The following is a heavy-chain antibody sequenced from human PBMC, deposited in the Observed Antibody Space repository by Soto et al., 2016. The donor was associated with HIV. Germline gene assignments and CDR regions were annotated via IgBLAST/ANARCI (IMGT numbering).Heavy chain of an antibody. CDR3: ARDLMTGNNNRPTKDY. CDR2: INNDGSSS. V-gene: IGHV3-74*01. CDR1: RFIFKNSW. Sequence: EVQLVESGGVLVQPGGSLRLSCAASRFIFKNSWMHWVRQIPGKELVWVARINNDGSSSAYADSVKGRFTISRDNAKNMLYLQMRSLSADDTAVYYCARDLMTGNNNRPTKDYWGQGTLVTVSS. J-gene: IGHJ4*02.